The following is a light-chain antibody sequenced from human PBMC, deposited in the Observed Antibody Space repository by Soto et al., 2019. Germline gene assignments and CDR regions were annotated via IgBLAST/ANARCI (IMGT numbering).Light chain of an antibody. CDR2: KDS. CDR3: QSSDSSGTGL. CDR1: ALPKQY. J-gene: IGLJ3*02. Sequence: SYELTQPPSVSVSPGQTARITCSGDALPKQYAYWYQQKPGQAPVLLIYKDSERPSGIPERFSGSRSGTTVTLTTSGVQAEDEADYFCQSSDSSGTGLCGGGTKLTVL. V-gene: IGLV3-25*03.